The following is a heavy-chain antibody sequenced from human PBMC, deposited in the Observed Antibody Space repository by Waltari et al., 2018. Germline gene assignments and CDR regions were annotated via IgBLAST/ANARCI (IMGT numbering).Heavy chain of an antibody. D-gene: IGHD6-13*01. CDR2: ISYDGSNK. J-gene: IGHJ4*02. CDR1: GFTFSSYA. CDR3: ARVRARDSSSLFDY. V-gene: IGHV3-30-3*01. Sequence: QVQLVESGGGVVQPGRSLRLSCAASGFTFSSYAMHWVRQAPGKGLEWVAVISYDGSNKYYADSVKGRFTISRDNSKNTLYLQMNSLRAEDTAVYYCARVRARDSSSLFDYWGQGTLVTVSS.